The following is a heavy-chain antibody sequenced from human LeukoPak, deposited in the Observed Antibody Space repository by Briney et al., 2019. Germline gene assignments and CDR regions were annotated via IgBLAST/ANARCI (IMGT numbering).Heavy chain of an antibody. V-gene: IGHV1-18*01. Sequence: ASVKVSCKTSGYTLSPYGITWVRQAPAQGFQWVGWISAHSGDTKYAEHFQDRISLTTDTSATTAYMELRSLTSDDTAVYYCAIDLSSGGWTLEFDYWGQGSLVTVAS. CDR2: ISAHSGDT. CDR1: GYTLSPYG. CDR3: AIDLSSGGWTLEFDY. D-gene: IGHD1-1*01. J-gene: IGHJ4*02.